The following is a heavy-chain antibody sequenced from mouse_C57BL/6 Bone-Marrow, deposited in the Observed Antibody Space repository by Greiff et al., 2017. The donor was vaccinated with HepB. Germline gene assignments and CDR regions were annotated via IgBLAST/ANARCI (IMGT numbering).Heavy chain of an antibody. V-gene: IGHV1-64*01. Sequence: QVQLQQPGAELVKPGASVKLSCKASGYTFTSYWMHWVKQRPGQGLEWIGMIHPNSGSTNYNEKFKSKATLTVDKSSSTAYMQLSSLTSEDSAVYYCARSDRSYAMDYWGQGTSVTVSS. CDR1: GYTFTSYW. J-gene: IGHJ4*01. CDR3: ARSDRSYAMDY. CDR2: IHPNSGST.